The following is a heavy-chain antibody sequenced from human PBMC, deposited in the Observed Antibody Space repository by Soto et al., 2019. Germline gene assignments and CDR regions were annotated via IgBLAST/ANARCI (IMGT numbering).Heavy chain of an antibody. J-gene: IGHJ6*03. V-gene: IGHV4-39*01. CDR3: ARHVGGYYYYMDV. D-gene: IGHD2-15*01. Sequence: SETLSLTCTVSGGSVSSGSYYWGWIRQPPGKGLEWIGSIYYSGNTYYNPSLKSRVTISIETSKNQFSLKLSSVTAADTAMYYCARHVGGYYYYMDVWGKGTTVTVS. CDR2: IYYSGNT. CDR1: GGSVSSGSYY.